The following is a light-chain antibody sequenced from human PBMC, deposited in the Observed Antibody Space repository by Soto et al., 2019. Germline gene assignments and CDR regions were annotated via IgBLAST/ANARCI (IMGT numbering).Light chain of an antibody. Sequence: DIQMTQSPSTLSASVGDRVTITCRASQSIGFWLAWYQQTPGEAPKLLIFDASRLESGVPSRFSGSGSGTEFTLTISSLQPDDFATYYCQQYDRYWTFGQGTKVDIK. CDR2: DAS. J-gene: IGKJ1*01. V-gene: IGKV1-5*01. CDR1: QSIGFW. CDR3: QQYDRYWT.